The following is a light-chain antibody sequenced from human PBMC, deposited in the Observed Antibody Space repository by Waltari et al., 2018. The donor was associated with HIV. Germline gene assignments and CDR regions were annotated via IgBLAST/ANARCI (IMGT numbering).Light chain of an antibody. CDR1: SSDVGGYNY. CDR3: SSFTRSSTRV. CDR2: DVG. Sequence: QSALTQPASVSGSPGQSITIPCTGPSSDVGGYNYVSWYQQHPGKAPKLMIYDVGKRPSGVSNRFSGSKSGNTASLAVSGLRAEDEADYYCSSFTRSSTRVFGGGTKLTVL. J-gene: IGLJ3*02. V-gene: IGLV2-14*03.